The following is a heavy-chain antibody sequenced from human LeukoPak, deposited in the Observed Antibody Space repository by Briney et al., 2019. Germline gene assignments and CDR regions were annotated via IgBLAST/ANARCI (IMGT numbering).Heavy chain of an antibody. V-gene: IGHV4-59*01. CDR3: ARGWIFGPIDY. Sequence: PSETLSLTCTVSGGSISSYYWSWIRQPPGKGLEWIGYIYYSGSTNYNPSLKSRVTISVDTSKNQFSLKLSSVTAADTAVYYCARGWIFGPIDYWGQGTLVTVSS. D-gene: IGHD3/OR15-3a*01. CDR1: GGSISSYY. CDR2: IYYSGST. J-gene: IGHJ4*02.